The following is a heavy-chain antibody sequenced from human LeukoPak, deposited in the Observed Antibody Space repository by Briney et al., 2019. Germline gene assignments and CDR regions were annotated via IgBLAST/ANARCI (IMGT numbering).Heavy chain of an antibody. CDR2: ISGSGGST. V-gene: IGHV3-23*01. D-gene: IGHD2-15*01. CDR3: AKDDCSGGSCYPVPYFDY. Sequence: GGSLRLSCAASGFTFSSYAMSWVRQAPGKGLEWVSAISGSGGSTYYADSVKGRFTISRDNSKNTLYLQMNSLRAEDTAVYYCAKDDCSGGSCYPVPYFDYWGQGTLVTVSS. CDR1: GFTFSSYA. J-gene: IGHJ4*02.